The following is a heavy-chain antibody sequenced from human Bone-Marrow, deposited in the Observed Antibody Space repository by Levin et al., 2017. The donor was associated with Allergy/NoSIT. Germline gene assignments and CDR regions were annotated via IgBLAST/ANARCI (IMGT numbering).Heavy chain of an antibody. J-gene: IGHJ4*02. V-gene: IGHV4-39*01. Sequence: TASETLSLTCTVSGGSISSRAYYWDWIRQPPGKGLEWIASIYYSGNTYYNKSFRSRVTISVDTSKNQFSLKLTSVTAADTAVYYCARHWRFGELPFDYWGQGTLVTVSS. D-gene: IGHD3-10*01. CDR1: GGSISSRAYY. CDR2: IYYSGNT. CDR3: ARHWRFGELPFDY.